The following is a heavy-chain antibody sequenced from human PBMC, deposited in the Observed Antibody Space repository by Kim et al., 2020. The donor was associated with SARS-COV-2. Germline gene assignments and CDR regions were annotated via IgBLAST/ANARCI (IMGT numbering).Heavy chain of an antibody. V-gene: IGHV4-4*07. CDR2: IYTTGTT. Sequence: SETLSLTCTVSGGSIGTYYWSWIRQPAGKGLEWIGHIYTTGTTDYNPSLKSRVTMSVDTSKKQFSLKLRSVTAADTVIYYCAREINVAATGPQDSWGLGTLVTVSS. CDR1: GGSIGTYY. CDR3: AREINVAATGPQDS. D-gene: IGHD3-9*01. J-gene: IGHJ4*02.